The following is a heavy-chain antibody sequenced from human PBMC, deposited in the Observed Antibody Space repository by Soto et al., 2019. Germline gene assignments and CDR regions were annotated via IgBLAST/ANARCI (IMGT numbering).Heavy chain of an antibody. CDR1: GYTFTSYG. D-gene: IGHD5-12*01. Sequence: QVQLVQSGAEVKKPGASVKVSCKASGYTFTSYGISWVRQAPGQGLEWMGWISAYNGNTNYAQKLQGRVTMTTDTSTSTAYMELRSLRSDDTAVYYCARLNAPFVDIVATITGYYYYYGMDVWGQGTTVTVSS. CDR3: ARLNAPFVDIVATITGYYYYYGMDV. CDR2: ISAYNGNT. J-gene: IGHJ6*02. V-gene: IGHV1-18*01.